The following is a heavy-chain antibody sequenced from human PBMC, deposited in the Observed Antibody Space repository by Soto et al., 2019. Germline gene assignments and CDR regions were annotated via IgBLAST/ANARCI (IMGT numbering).Heavy chain of an antibody. CDR3: AKFTSLGHSDY. D-gene: IGHD3-3*02. V-gene: IGHV4-39*01. Sequence: QLQLQESGPGLVKPSETLSLTCTVSGGSISSSSFYWGWVRQPPGKGLEWIGSIYYSGSTFYNPSLQTRVTISVDTSKNQFSLNLRSVTAADTAVFYCAKFTSLGHSDYWGQGTLVTVSS. CDR2: IYYSGST. CDR1: GGSISSSSFY. J-gene: IGHJ4*02.